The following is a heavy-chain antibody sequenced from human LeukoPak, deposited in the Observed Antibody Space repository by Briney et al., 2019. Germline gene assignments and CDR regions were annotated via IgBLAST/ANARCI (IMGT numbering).Heavy chain of an antibody. D-gene: IGHD3-22*01. J-gene: IGHJ5*02. CDR3: ARSPKPGYDSLRFDP. V-gene: IGHV4-34*01. CDR2: INHSGST. Sequence: PSETLSLTCAVYGGSFSGYYWSWIRQPPGKGLEWIGEINHSGSTNYNPSLKSRVTISVDTSKNQLSLKLSSVTAADTAVYYCARSPKPGYDSLRFDPWGQGTLVTVSS. CDR1: GGSFSGYY.